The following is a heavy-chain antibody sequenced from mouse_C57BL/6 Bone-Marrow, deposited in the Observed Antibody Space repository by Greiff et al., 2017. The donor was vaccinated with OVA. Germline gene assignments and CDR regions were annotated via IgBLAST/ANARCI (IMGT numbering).Heavy chain of an antibody. J-gene: IGHJ2*01. Sequence: VKLMESGPELVKPGASVKLSCKASGYTFTSYDINWVKQRPGQGLEWIGWIYPRDGSTKYNEKFKGKATLTVDTSSSTAYMELHSLTSEDSAVYFCARELQLRLPVFDYWGQGTTLTVSS. CDR1: GYTFTSYD. D-gene: IGHD3-2*02. CDR3: ARELQLRLPVFDY. V-gene: IGHV1-85*01. CDR2: IYPRDGST.